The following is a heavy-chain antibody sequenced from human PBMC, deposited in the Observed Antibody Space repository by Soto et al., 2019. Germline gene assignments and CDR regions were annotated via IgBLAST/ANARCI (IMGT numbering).Heavy chain of an antibody. CDR2: IYHSGGT. D-gene: IGHD2-2*01. V-gene: IGHV4-30-2*01. CDR3: ARARDIVLVPAAMQVGWFDP. Sequence: QLQLQESGSGLVKPSQTLSLTCAVSGGSISSGGYSWSWIRQPPGKGLEWIGYIYHSGGTYYNPSLKSRVTISVDRFKNQFSLKLSSVTAADTAGYYCARARDIVLVPAAMQVGWFDPWGQGTLVTVSS. CDR1: GGSISSGGYS. J-gene: IGHJ5*02.